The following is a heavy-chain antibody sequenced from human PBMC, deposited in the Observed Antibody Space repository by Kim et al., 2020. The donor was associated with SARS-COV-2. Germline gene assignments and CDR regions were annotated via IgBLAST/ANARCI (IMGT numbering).Heavy chain of an antibody. CDR1: GGSFSGYY. V-gene: IGHV4-34*01. CDR3: ARGRGIFGVVKLYAFDI. CDR2: INHSGST. D-gene: IGHD3-3*01. Sequence: SETLSLTCAVYGGSFSGYYWSWIRQPPGKGLEWIGEINHSGSTNYNPSLKSRVTISVDTSKNQFSLKLSSVTAADTAVYYCARGRGIFGVVKLYAFDIWGQGTMVTVSS. J-gene: IGHJ3*02.